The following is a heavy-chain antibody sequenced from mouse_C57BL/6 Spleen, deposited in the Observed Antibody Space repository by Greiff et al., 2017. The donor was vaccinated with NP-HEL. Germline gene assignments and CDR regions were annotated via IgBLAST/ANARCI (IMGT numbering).Heavy chain of an antibody. D-gene: IGHD3-1*01. V-gene: IGHV1-26*01. J-gene: IGHJ3*01. Sequence: EVQLQQSGPELVKPGASVKISCKASGYTFTDYYMNWVKQSHGKSLEWIGDINPNNGGTSYNQKFKGKATLTVDKSSSTAYMELRSLTSEDSAVYYCARTGGRPRFAYWGQGTLVTVSA. CDR1: GYTFTDYY. CDR3: ARTGGRPRFAY. CDR2: INPNNGGT.